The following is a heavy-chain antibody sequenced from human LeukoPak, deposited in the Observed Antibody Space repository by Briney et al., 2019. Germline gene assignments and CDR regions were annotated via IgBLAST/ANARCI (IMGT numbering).Heavy chain of an antibody. V-gene: IGHV3-30*03. J-gene: IGHJ6*03. CDR1: GFTFSRYG. D-gene: IGHD2-2*03. Sequence: GGSLRLSCAASGFTFSRYGMHWVCQAPGKGLEWVAVISYDGSNKYYADSVKGRFTISRDNSKNTLYLQMNSLRAEDTAVYYWTRVDLFYYYIDVWGEGTTVTVSS. CDR2: ISYDGSNK. CDR3: TRVDLFYYYIDV.